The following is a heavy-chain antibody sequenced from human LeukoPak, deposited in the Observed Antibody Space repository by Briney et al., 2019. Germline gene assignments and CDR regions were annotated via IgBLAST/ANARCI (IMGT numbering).Heavy chain of an antibody. D-gene: IGHD6-19*01. CDR2: IYYSGST. CDR3: ARVHKGVQWLYYYYMDV. Sequence: PSETLSLTCTVSGGSISSYYWSWIRQPPGKGLEWIGYIYYSGSTNYNPSLKSRVTISVDTSKNQFSLKLSSVTAADTAVYYCARVHKGVQWLYYYYMDVWGKGTTVTVSS. V-gene: IGHV4-59*01. J-gene: IGHJ6*03. CDR1: GGSISSYY.